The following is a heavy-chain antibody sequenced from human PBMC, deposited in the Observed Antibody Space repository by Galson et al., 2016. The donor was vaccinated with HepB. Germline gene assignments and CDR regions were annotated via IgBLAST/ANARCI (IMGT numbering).Heavy chain of an antibody. CDR2: IYYSGST. Sequence: TLSLTCTVSGGSISSGNYYWSWIRQHPGKGLEWIGYIYYSGSTYYNPSLKSRVTISVDTSKKQFSLKLSSVTAADTAVYYCARDVTGTNYYYMDVWGKGTTVTVSS. J-gene: IGHJ6*03. CDR3: ARDVTGTNYYYMDV. V-gene: IGHV4-31*03. CDR1: GGSISSGNYY.